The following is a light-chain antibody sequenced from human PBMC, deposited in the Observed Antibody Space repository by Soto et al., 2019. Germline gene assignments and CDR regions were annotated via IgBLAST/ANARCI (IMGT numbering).Light chain of an antibody. J-gene: IGKJ2*03. CDR2: KAS. CDR1: QNINSW. Sequence: DIPMTQSPSTLSASVGDRVTITCRASQNINSWLAWYQQKPGKAPKLLIYKASSLESGVPSRFSGSESGTEFTLTISSLQPDDFATYYCQQYETYFSFGQGTKLEIK. CDR3: QQYETYFS. V-gene: IGKV1-5*03.